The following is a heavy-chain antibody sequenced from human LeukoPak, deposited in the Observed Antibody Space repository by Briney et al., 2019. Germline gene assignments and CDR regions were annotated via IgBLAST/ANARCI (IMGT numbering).Heavy chain of an antibody. Sequence: GASVKVSCKASGYTFTSYDINWVRQAPGQGLEWMGWMNPNSGNTGYAQKFQGRVTMTRNTSISTAYMELSSLRSEDTAVYYCARVWAAAGKYLFDYWGQGTLVTVSS. CDR1: GYTFTSYD. D-gene: IGHD6-13*01. V-gene: IGHV1-8*01. J-gene: IGHJ4*02. CDR2: MNPNSGNT. CDR3: ARVWAAAGKYLFDY.